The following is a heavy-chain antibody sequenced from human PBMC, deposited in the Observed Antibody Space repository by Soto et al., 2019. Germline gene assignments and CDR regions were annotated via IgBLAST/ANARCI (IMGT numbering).Heavy chain of an antibody. D-gene: IGHD6-19*01. CDR1: GYTFFTYD. CDR2: ISTYSGDT. Sequence: ASVKVSFKASGYTFFTYDISWLRQAPGQGLEWMGWISTYSGDTKYAQKFQGRVTMTTDTSTTTAYLELRSLRSDDTAVYYCARVSSSGRITHFDYWGQGTLVTVS. J-gene: IGHJ4*02. V-gene: IGHV1-18*01. CDR3: ARVSSSGRITHFDY.